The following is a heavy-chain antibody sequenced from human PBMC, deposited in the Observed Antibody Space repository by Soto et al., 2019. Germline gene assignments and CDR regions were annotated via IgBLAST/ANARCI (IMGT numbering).Heavy chain of an antibody. V-gene: IGHV1-8*02. CDR2: MDPNSGVA. CDR1: GYTFTTND. D-gene: IGHD5-12*01. Sequence: QVHLVQSGAEVRKPGASVKVSCKAFGYTFTTNDINWVRQAPGQGLEWLGWMDPNSGVAGYAQKFQGRVIMTRDTSTSTAHMELSGLTSEDTAVYYCVRGKMREMATILRDKWFDPWGQGTLVTVSS. CDR3: VRGKMREMATILRDKWFDP. J-gene: IGHJ5*02.